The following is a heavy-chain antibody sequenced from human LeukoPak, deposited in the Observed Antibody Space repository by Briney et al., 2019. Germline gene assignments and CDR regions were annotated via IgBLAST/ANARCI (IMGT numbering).Heavy chain of an antibody. Sequence: GGSLRLSCSASGFTFSSYAMHWVRQAPGKGLEYVSVISSNGGSIYYADSVKGRFTISRDNSKNTLYLQMSSLRAEDTAVYYCVRDPLARDGFNSLDYWGQGTLVTVSS. J-gene: IGHJ4*02. CDR1: GFTFSSYA. V-gene: IGHV3-64D*06. CDR2: ISSNGGSI. CDR3: VRDPLARDGFNSLDY. D-gene: IGHD5-24*01.